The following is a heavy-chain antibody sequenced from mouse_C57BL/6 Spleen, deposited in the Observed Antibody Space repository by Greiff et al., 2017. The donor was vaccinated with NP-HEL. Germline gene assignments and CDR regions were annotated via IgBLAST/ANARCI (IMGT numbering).Heavy chain of an antibody. CDR2: ISSGSSTI. J-gene: IGHJ1*03. V-gene: IGHV5-17*01. Sequence: EVQLVESGGGLVKPGGSLKLSCAASGFTFSDYGMHWVRQAPEKGLEWVAYISSGSSTIYYADTVKGRFTISRDNAKNTLFLQMTSLRSEDTAMYYCARRVTVVAEGYFDVWGTGTTVTVSS. CDR3: ARRVTVVAEGYFDV. D-gene: IGHD1-1*01. CDR1: GFTFSDYG.